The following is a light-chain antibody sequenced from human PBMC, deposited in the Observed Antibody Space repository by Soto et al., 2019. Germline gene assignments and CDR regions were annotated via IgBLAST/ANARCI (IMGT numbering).Light chain of an antibody. CDR1: QSVSST. J-gene: IGKJ1*01. V-gene: IGKV3-15*01. Sequence: EIVMTQSPATLSVSPGEGATLSCRASQSVSSTLAWYQKKPGQVPRLLIYGESTRASGIPARFSGSGSGTEFTLTISSLQSEDFAGNYCQQYNNWPPWTFGQGTKVEIK. CDR3: QQYNNWPPWT. CDR2: GES.